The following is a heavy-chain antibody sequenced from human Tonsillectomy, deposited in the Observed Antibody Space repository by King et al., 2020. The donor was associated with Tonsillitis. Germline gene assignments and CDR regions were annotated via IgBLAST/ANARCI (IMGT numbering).Heavy chain of an antibody. CDR1: GFTFSGSA. D-gene: IGHD4-17*01. J-gene: IGHJ4*02. Sequence: VQLVESGGGLVQPGGSLKLSCAASGFTFSGSAMHWVRQASGKGLEWVGRIRSKANSYATAYAASVKGRFTISRDDSKNTAYLQMNSLKTEDTAVYYCTRFAAREYGDYGDYWGQGTLVTVSS. V-gene: IGHV3-73*02. CDR2: IRSKANSYAT. CDR3: TRFAAREYGDYGDY.